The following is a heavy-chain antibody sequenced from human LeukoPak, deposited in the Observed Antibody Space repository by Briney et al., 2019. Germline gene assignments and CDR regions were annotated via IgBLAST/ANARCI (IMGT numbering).Heavy chain of an antibody. CDR3: AGGVSGGADYYYYGMDV. D-gene: IGHD4-23*01. J-gene: IGHJ6*02. CDR2: IYYSGST. CDR1: GGSISSSSYY. V-gene: IGHV4-39*01. Sequence: PSETLSLTCTVSGGSISSSSYYWGWIRQPPGKGLEWIGSIYYSGSTYYNPSLKSRVTISVDTSKNQFSLKLSSVTAADTAVYYCAGGVSGGADYYYYGMDVWGQGTTVTVSS.